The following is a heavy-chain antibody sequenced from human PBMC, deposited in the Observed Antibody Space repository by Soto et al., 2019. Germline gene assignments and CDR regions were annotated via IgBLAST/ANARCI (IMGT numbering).Heavy chain of an antibody. CDR3: ARSGRAGYYYGMDV. D-gene: IGHD1-26*01. CDR2: INPNSGGT. J-gene: IGHJ6*02. Sequence: ASVKGSCKASGYTLTGYYMHWVRQAPGQGLEWMGWINPNSGGTNYAQKFQGWVTMTRDTSISTAYMELSRLRSDDTAVYYCARSGRAGYYYGMDVWGQGTTVTVSS. V-gene: IGHV1-2*04. CDR1: GYTLTGYY.